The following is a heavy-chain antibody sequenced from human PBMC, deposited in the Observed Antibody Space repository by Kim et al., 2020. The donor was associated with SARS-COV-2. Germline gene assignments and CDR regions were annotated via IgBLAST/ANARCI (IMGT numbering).Heavy chain of an antibody. CDR1: GGSISSSSYY. CDR3: ATFRGALRWQSDY. J-gene: IGHJ4*02. D-gene: IGHD4-17*01. Sequence: SETLSLTCTVSGGSISSSSYYWGWIRQPPGKGLEWIGSIYYSGSTYYNPSLKSRVTISVDTSKNQFSLKLSSVTAADTAVYYCATFRGALRWQSDYWGQGTLVTVSS. CDR2: IYYSGST. V-gene: IGHV4-39*01.